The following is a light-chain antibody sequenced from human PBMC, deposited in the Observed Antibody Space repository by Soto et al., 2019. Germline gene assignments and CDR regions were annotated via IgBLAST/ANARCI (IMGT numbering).Light chain of an antibody. Sequence: EIVLTQSPGTLSLSPGERATLSCRASQSVSSSYLAWYQQKPGQAPRLRIYGASSRATGIPDRFSGSGSGTDFTLIISRLEPEDCAVYYCQQFGTSLLTFGGGTKVEIK. CDR2: GAS. CDR1: QSVSSSY. J-gene: IGKJ4*01. V-gene: IGKV3-20*01. CDR3: QQFGTSLLT.